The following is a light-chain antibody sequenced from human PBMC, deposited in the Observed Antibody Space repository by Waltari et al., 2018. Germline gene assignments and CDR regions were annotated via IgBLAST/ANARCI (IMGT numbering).Light chain of an antibody. CDR1: NIGRKS. V-gene: IGLV3-21*04. Sequence: YVLTQPPSVSVDPGKTARLTCGGDNIGRKSVNWYQQKPGQATVLVMFYDSDRPSEIPERFSGSNSGNTATLTISWVEAGDEADYHCQVWDDVTDSGVFGGGTKLTVL. CDR3: QVWDDVTDSGV. CDR2: YDS. J-gene: IGLJ3*02.